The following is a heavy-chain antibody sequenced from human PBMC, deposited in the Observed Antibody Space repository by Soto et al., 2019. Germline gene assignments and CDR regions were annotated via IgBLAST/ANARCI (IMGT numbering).Heavy chain of an antibody. Sequence: GGSLRLSCAASGFTVSSNYMSWVRQAPGKGLECVSVIYSGGSTYYADSVKGRFTISRDNSENTLYLQMNSLRAEDTAVYYCARTCSGGTCSFDYWGQGTLVTVSS. CDR1: GFTVSSNY. D-gene: IGHD2-15*01. J-gene: IGHJ4*02. CDR3: ARTCSGGTCSFDY. CDR2: IYSGGST. V-gene: IGHV3-66*01.